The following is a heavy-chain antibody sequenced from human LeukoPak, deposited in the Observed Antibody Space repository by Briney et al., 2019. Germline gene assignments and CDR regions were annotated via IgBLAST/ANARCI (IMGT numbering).Heavy chain of an antibody. CDR2: ISSSSTYI. V-gene: IGHV3-21*01. J-gene: IGHJ4*02. CDR3: ARDRSPGNFDY. D-gene: IGHD3-10*01. Sequence: TGGSLRLSCGASGFIFSKYGMHWVRQAPGKGLEWVSSISSSSTYINYADSVKGRFTISRDNAKNSLYLQMNSLRAEDTAVYYCARDRSPGNFDYWGQGTLVTVSS. CDR1: GFIFSKYG.